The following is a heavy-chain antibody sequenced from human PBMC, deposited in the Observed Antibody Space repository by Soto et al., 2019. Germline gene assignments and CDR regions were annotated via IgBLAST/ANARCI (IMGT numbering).Heavy chain of an antibody. J-gene: IGHJ4*02. CDR3: TTDACNPPTFDY. CDR2: IRAKSDGDTT. Sequence: EVHRMDSGGGVVKPGGSLRLSCAAPDFTFSNAWMNWVRQTPGEGLEWVGSIRAKSDGDTTDYPAPVQGRFTIPIGDSKNLLYLQMNNLKTEDTVVYYCTTDACNPPTFDYWGQGTLVSVSS. CDR1: DFTFSNAW. V-gene: IGHV3-15*07.